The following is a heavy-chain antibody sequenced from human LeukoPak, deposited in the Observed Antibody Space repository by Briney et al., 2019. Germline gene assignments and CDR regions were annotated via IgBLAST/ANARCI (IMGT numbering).Heavy chain of an antibody. V-gene: IGHV1-18*01. CDR1: GYTFTSYG. J-gene: IGHJ6*02. CDR3: ARRSRLPYYDILTGSQAYYYGMDV. D-gene: IGHD3-9*01. Sequence: ASVKVSCKASGYTFTSYGISWVRQAPGQGLEWMGWIGVSNGNTNYAQKLQGRVTMTTDTSTSTAYMQLRSLRSDDTAVYYCARRSRLPYYDILTGSQAYYYGMDVWGQGTTVTVSS. CDR2: IGVSNGNT.